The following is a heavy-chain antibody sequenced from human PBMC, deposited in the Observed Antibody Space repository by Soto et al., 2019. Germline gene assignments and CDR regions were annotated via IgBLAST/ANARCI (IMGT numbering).Heavy chain of an antibody. CDR3: AREGTGGYWYFGL. V-gene: IGHV3-30-3*01. Sequence: QVQMVESGGGVVQPGRSLRLSCAASGFTFSSYPMHWVRQAPGEGLEWVAVISHDGSNNYYADSVKGRFTISRDNSKNTLYLQMNSLRAEDTAVYYFAREGTGGYWYFGLWGRGTLVTVSS. D-gene: IGHD7-27*01. CDR1: GFTFSSYP. J-gene: IGHJ2*01. CDR2: ISHDGSNN.